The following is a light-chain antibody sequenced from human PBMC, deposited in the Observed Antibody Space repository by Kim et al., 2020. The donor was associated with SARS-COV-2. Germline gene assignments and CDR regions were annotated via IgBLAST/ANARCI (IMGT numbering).Light chain of an antibody. J-gene: IGLJ2*01. V-gene: IGLV3-19*01. CDR3: NSRGSNDNVL. CDR2: GKN. CDR1: SLRSYY. Sequence: SSELTQDPAVSVALGQTVRITCQGDSLRSYYATWYQQKPGQAPIVVIYGKNNRPSGIPDRSSGSSSGDTASLTITGTQAGDEADYYCNSRGSNDNVLFGGGTKLTVL.